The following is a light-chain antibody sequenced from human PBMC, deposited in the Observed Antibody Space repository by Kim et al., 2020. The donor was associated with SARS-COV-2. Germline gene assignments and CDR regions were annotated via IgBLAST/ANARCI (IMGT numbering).Light chain of an antibody. CDR1: QIISSW. J-gene: IGKJ2*01. CDR2: KAS. V-gene: IGKV1-5*03. Sequence: SASVGDRVTITCRASQIISSWLAWYQQKPGKAPKLLIYKASSLESGVPSRFSGSGSGTEFTLTISSLQPDDFATYYCQQYNSYAYTFGQGTKLEIK. CDR3: QQYNSYAYT.